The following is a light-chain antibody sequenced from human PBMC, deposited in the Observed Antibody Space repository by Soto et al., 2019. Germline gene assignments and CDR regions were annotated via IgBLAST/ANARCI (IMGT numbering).Light chain of an antibody. Sequence: EMVMNQSPSTLSVSPGERATLSCRASQSVSSNLAWYQQKPGQAPRLLIYGASTRATGIPARFSGSGSGTEFTLTISSLQSEDFAVYYCQQYNNWPPWTFGQGTKVDIK. CDR1: QSVSSN. CDR2: GAS. V-gene: IGKV3-15*01. CDR3: QQYNNWPPWT. J-gene: IGKJ1*01.